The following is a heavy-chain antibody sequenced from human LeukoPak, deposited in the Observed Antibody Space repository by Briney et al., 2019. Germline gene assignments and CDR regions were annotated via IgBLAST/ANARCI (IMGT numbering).Heavy chain of an antibody. D-gene: IGHD3-10*01. J-gene: IGHJ5*02. CDR3: ATYYYGSGSYYNVRVGWFDP. V-gene: IGHV4-34*01. CDR1: GGSFSGYY. CDR2: INHSGST. Sequence: PSETLSLTCGVDGGSFSGYYWNWIRQPPGKGLEWIGEINHSGSTNYNPSLKSRVTISVDTSKNQFSLKLSSVTAADTAVYYCATYYYGSGSYYNVRVGWFDPWGQGTLVTVSS.